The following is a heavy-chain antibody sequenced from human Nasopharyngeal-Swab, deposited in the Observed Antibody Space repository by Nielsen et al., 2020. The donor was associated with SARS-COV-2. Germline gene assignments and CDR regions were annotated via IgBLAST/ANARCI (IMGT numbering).Heavy chain of an antibody. CDR1: GFTFDDYA. Sequence: SLKISCAASGFTFDDYAMHWVRQAPGKGLEWVSVISWNSGSIGYADSVKGRFTISRDNAKNSLYLQMNSLRAEDTALYYCAKGATWGYYYYYMDVWGKGTTVTVSS. D-gene: IGHD2-15*01. J-gene: IGHJ6*03. V-gene: IGHV3-9*01. CDR3: AKGATWGYYYYYMDV. CDR2: ISWNSGSI.